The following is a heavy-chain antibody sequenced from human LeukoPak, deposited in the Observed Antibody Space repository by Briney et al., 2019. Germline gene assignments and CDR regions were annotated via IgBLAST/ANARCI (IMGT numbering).Heavy chain of an antibody. CDR1: GGTFSSYA. V-gene: IGHV1-69*05. CDR2: IIPIFGTA. Sequence: ASVKVSCKASGGTFSSYAISWVRQAPGQGLEWMGGIIPIFGTANYAQKFQGRVTITTDESTSTAYMELSSLRSEDTAVYYCARDSEGQQLQYGRSYYYYYMDVWGKGTTVTVSS. CDR3: ARDSEGQQLQYGRSYYYYYMDV. J-gene: IGHJ6*03. D-gene: IGHD6-13*01.